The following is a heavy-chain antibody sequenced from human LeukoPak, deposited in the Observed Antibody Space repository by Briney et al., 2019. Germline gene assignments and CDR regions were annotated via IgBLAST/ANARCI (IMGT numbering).Heavy chain of an antibody. D-gene: IGHD3-3*01. J-gene: IGHJ4*02. CDR2: INTNTGNP. V-gene: IGHV7-4-1*02. Sequence: ASVKVSCKASGYTFTTYPINWVRQAPGQGLEWMGWINTNTGNPTYAQGFTGRFVFSLDTSVSTAYLQISSLKAEDTAVYYCARAYDLGFLEWLYFDYWGQGTLVTVSS. CDR3: ARAYDLGFLEWLYFDY. CDR1: GYTFTTYP.